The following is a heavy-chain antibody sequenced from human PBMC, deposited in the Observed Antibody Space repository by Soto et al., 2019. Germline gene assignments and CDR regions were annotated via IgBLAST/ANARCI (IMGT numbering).Heavy chain of an antibody. D-gene: IGHD6-13*01. CDR1: GYTFTSNS. CDR3: VRRHVSATGIDWFDP. Sequence: ASVKVSCKASGYTFTSNSIGWVRQAPGQGLEWMGWINVYNGNTKYAQQLQGRVTLTTDTSASTAYMELSSLRFEDTAVYYCVRRHVSATGIDWFDPWGQGTLVTVSS. V-gene: IGHV1-18*04. J-gene: IGHJ5*02. CDR2: INVYNGNT.